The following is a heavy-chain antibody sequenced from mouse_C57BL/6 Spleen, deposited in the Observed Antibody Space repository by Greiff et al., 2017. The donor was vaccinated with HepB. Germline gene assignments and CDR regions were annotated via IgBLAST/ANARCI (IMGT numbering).Heavy chain of an antibody. CDR1: GYTFTSYW. CDR2: IDPSDSYT. Sequence: QVQLQQPGAELVMPGASVKLSCKASGYTFTSYWMHWVKQRPGQGLEWIGEIDPSDSYTNYNQKFKGKSTLTVDKSSSTAYMQLSSLTSEDSAVYYCARDHYYGSSLLDYWGQGTTLTVSS. CDR3: ARDHYYGSSLLDY. J-gene: IGHJ2*01. D-gene: IGHD1-1*01. V-gene: IGHV1-69*01.